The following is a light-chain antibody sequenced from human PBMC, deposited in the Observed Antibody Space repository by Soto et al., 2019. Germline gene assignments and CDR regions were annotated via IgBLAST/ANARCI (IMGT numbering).Light chain of an antibody. Sequence: IVMTQSPATLSVSPGERATLSCRASQSISNNLAWYQQKPGQAHRLLIYDASTRATTFPPRFSGSGSGTEFTLTISSLQSEDFAVYSCQQYNNRPPWALGQGTKVEIQ. J-gene: IGKJ1*01. CDR3: QQYNNRPPWA. CDR1: QSISNN. CDR2: DAS. V-gene: IGKV3-15*01.